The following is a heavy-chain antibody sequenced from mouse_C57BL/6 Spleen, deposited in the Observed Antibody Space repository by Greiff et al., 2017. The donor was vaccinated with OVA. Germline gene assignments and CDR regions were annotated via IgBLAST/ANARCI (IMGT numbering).Heavy chain of an antibody. V-gene: IGHV7-3*01. Sequence: EVMLVESGGGLVQPGGSLSLSCAASGFTFTDYYMSWVRQPPGKALEWMGFIRHKANGYTTEYSASVKGPFTISRDNSQSILYLQMNALRAEDSATYYWARYDYGSTYWYFDVWGTGTTVTVSS. D-gene: IGHD1-1*01. CDR2: IRHKANGYTT. CDR3: ARYDYGSTYWYFDV. J-gene: IGHJ1*03. CDR1: GFTFTDYY.